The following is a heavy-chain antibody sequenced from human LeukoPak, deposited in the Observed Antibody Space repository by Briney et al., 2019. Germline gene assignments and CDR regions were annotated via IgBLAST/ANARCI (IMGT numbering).Heavy chain of an antibody. D-gene: IGHD2-2*02. V-gene: IGHV3-23*01. J-gene: IGHJ5*02. CDR2: ISGSGGST. CDR1: GFTFSSYA. CDR3: AKSSEDIVVVPAAIRGGFDP. Sequence: PGGSLRLSCAASGFTFSSYAMSWVRQAPGKGLEWVSAISGSGGSTYYADSVKGRFTISRDNSKNTLYLQMNSLRAEDTAVYYCAKSSEDIVVVPAAIRGGFDPWGQGTLVTVSS.